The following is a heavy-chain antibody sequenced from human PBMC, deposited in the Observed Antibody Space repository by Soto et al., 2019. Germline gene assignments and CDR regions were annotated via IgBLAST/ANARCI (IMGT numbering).Heavy chain of an antibody. J-gene: IGHJ4*02. Sequence: QVQLQQWGAGLLKPSETLSLTCAVYGGSFSGYYWSWIRQPPGKGLEWIGEINHSGSTNYNPSLKRRVTISVDTSTNQFALKLSSVTAADTAVYYCAQGLPPNDYWGQGTLVTVSS. D-gene: IGHD2-15*01. V-gene: IGHV4-34*01. CDR3: AQGLPPNDY. CDR1: GGSFSGYY. CDR2: INHSGST.